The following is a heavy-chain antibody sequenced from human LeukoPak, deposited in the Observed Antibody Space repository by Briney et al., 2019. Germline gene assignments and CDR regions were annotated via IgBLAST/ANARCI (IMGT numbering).Heavy chain of an antibody. Sequence: PSETLSLTCTVSGGSISSGDYYWSWIRQPPGKGLEWIGYIYYSGSTYYNPSLKSRVTISVDTSKNQFSLKLSSVTAADTAVHYCARVLTYGSRTYYFDYWGQGTLVTVSS. CDR1: GGSISSGDYY. CDR3: ARVLTYGSRTYYFDY. CDR2: IYYSGST. J-gene: IGHJ4*02. D-gene: IGHD3-10*01. V-gene: IGHV4-30-4*02.